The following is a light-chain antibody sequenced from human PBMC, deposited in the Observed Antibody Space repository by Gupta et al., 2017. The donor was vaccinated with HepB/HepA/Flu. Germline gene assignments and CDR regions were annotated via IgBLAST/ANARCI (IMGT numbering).Light chain of an antibody. J-gene: IGLJ1*01. CDR1: SSDVGSYNY. CDR3: CSYAGTYTYV. V-gene: IGLV2-11*01. Sequence: QSALTQPRSVSGSPGPSLTISWTGTSSDVGSYNYVSWYQQHPGKAPKLIIYDVSKRPSGVPDRFSGSKSGNTASLTISGLQAEDEADYYCCSYAGTYTYVFEAGTKVTVL. CDR2: DVS.